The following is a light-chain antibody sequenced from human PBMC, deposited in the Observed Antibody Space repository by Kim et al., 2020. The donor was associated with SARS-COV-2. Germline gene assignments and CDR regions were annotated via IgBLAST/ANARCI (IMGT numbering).Light chain of an antibody. CDR1: QDIRND. CDR2: GAS. CDR3: QQSYSTSWT. Sequence: DIQMTQSPSSLSASVGDRVTITCRASQDIRNDLGWYQQNPGRAPKRLIYGASSLQSGVPSRFSGSGSGTEFTLTISSVQPEDFATYYCQQSYSTSWTFGQGTKVDIK. V-gene: IGKV1-17*01. J-gene: IGKJ1*01.